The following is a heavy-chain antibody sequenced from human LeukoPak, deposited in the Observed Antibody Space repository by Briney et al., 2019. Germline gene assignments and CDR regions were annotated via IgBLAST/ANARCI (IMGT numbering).Heavy chain of an antibody. Sequence: GGSLRLSCAASGFSFSSYAMSWVRQAPGKRLQWVSAISGSGGNTYYTDSVKGRFTISRDNSKNTLYLQMNGLRADDTAVYYCAKENRVVGPAFDYWGQGTLVTVSS. V-gene: IGHV3-23*01. CDR2: ISGSGGNT. J-gene: IGHJ4*02. CDR1: GFSFSSYA. CDR3: AKENRVVGPAFDY. D-gene: IGHD2-15*01.